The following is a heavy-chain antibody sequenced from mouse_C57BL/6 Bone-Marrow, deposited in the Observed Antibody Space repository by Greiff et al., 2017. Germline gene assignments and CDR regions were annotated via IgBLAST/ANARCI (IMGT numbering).Heavy chain of an antibody. CDR2: IDPENGDT. V-gene: IGHV14-4*01. D-gene: IGHD1-1*01. J-gene: IGHJ4*01. CDR1: GFNIKDDY. Sequence: VQLQQSGAELVRPGASVKLSCTASGFNIKDDYMPWVKQRPEQGLEWIGWIDPENGDTEYASKFQGKATITADTSSNTAYLQLSSLTSEDTAGYYCTPDDYGTLYARDYWGQGTSVTVSS. CDR3: TPDDYGTLYARDY.